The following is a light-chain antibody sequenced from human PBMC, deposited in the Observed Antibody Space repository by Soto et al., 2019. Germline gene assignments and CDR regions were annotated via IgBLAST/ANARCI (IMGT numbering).Light chain of an antibody. CDR3: SSYTTTSTDV. CDR2: GVN. V-gene: IGLV2-14*03. CDR1: SSDLGIYNH. J-gene: IGLJ1*01. Sequence: QSVLTQPASVSGSPGQSIAISCTGTSSDLGIYNHVSWYQQHPGKAPKLIIFGVNNRPSGVSDRFSGSKSGNTASLTLSGLQAEDEAYYYCSSYTTTSTDVFGTGTKLTVL.